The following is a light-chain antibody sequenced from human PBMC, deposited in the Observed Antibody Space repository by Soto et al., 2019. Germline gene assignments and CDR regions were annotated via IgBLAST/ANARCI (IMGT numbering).Light chain of an antibody. Sequence: QSALTQPPSASGSPGQSVTISCTGTSSVVGGYNYVSWYQQHPGKVPKLMIYEVSKRPSGVPDRFSGSKSGNTASLTVSGLQAEDEADYYCSSYAGSNNVVFGGGTKLTVL. V-gene: IGLV2-8*01. J-gene: IGLJ2*01. CDR3: SSYAGSNNVV. CDR2: EVS. CDR1: SSVVGGYNY.